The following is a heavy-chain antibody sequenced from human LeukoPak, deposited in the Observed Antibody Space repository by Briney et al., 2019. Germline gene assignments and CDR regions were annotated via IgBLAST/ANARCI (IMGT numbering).Heavy chain of an antibody. V-gene: IGHV4-61*02. D-gene: IGHD4-17*01. CDR2: IYTSGST. CDR3: ARVYGDYYYGMDV. CDR1: GGSISSGSYY. J-gene: IGHJ6*02. Sequence: SETLSLTCTVSGGSISSGSYYWSWIRQPAGKGLEWIGRIYTSGSTNYNPSLKSRVTISVDTSKNQFSLKLSSVTAADTAVYYCARVYGDYYYGMDVWGQGTTVTVSS.